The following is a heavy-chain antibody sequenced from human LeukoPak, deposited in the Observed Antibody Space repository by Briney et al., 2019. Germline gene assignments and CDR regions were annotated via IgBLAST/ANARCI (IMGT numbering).Heavy chain of an antibody. CDR3: ARNYYYLYLDV. CDR2: IKQDGSEK. Sequence: GGSLRLSCAASGFTFSNNWMSWVRQAPGKGLEWVANIKQDGSEKYYADSVKGRFTISRDNAKNSLYLQMNSLRAEDTALYLCARNYYYLYLDVWGKGTTVTVSS. J-gene: IGHJ6*03. CDR1: GFTFSNNW. V-gene: IGHV3-7*01.